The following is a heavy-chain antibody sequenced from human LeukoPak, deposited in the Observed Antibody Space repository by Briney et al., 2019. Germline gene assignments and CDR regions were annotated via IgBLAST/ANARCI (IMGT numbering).Heavy chain of an antibody. J-gene: IGHJ3*01. CDR3: ARVTSGGELLFSGNAFDV. CDR2: ISAYNGNT. V-gene: IGHV1-18*01. Sequence: ASVRGSCKTSGYTFTSHGVSWVRQAPGHGLEWMGWISAYNGNTNFAQKFQGRITMTTDQSTSAVYMELRSLRSDDTAVYFCARVTSGGELLFSGNAFDVWGQGTRVTVSS. D-gene: IGHD3-10*02. CDR1: GYTFTSHG.